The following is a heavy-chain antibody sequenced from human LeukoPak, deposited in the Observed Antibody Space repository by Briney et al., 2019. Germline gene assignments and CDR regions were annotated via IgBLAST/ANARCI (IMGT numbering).Heavy chain of an antibody. CDR3: ARGGALPTSILWGGGFDY. CDR2: INQDESEK. D-gene: IGHD2-21*01. J-gene: IGHJ4*02. CDR1: GFTFRTYW. Sequence: GGSLRLSCAASGFTFRTYWMSWVRQAPGKGLEWVANINQDESEKYYVESVKGRFTISRDNAKNSLSLQMNSLRAEDTAVYYCARGGALPTSILWGGGFDYWGQGTLVTVSS. V-gene: IGHV3-7*02.